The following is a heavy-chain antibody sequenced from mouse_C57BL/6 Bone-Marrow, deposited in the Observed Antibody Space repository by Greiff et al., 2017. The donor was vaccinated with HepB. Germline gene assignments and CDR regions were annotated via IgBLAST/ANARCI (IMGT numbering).Heavy chain of an antibody. V-gene: IGHV5-16*01. CDR1: GFTFSDYY. Sequence: EVNVVESEGGLVQPGSSMKLSCTASGFTFSDYYMAWVRQVPEKGLEWVANINYDGSSTYYLDSLKSRFIISRDNAKNILYLQMSSLKSEDTATYYCARAPFYYYGSMDYWGQGTSVTVSS. D-gene: IGHD1-1*01. CDR3: ARAPFYYYGSMDY. J-gene: IGHJ4*01. CDR2: INYDGSST.